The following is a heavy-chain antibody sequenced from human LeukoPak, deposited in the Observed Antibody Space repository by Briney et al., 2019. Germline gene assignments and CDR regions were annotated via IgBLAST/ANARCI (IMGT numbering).Heavy chain of an antibody. CDR2: IKQDGSAK. CDR3: AKDVPDSWAPDY. J-gene: IGHJ4*02. D-gene: IGHD1-14*01. CDR1: GFTFSRHW. Sequence: GGSLRLSCAASGFTFSRHWMYWVRQAPGKGLEWVANIKQDGSAKPYVDSVKGRFTISRDNAKNSLFLQMNSLRAEDTAVYYCAKDVPDSWAPDYWGQGTLVTVSS. V-gene: IGHV3-7*01.